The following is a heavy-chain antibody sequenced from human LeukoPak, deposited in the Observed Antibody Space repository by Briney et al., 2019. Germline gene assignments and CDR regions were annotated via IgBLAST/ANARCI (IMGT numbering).Heavy chain of an antibody. J-gene: IGHJ6*03. V-gene: IGHV4-59*01. CDR2: IYYSGST. CDR3: ARVSGGYSYGLYYYYYYMDV. D-gene: IGHD5-18*01. Sequence: SETLSLTCTVSGGSISSYYWSWIRQPPGKGLEWIGYIYYSGSTNYNPSLKSRVTISVDTSKNQFSLKLSSVTAADTAVYYCARVSGGYSYGLYYYYYYMDVWGKGTTVTISS. CDR1: GGSISSYY.